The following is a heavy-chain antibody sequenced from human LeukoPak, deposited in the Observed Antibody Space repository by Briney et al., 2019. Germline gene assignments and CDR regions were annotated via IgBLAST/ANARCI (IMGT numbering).Heavy chain of an antibody. Sequence: GGSLRLSCAASGFTFSSYSMNWLRQAPGKGLEWVSSISSSSSYIYYADSVKGRFPISRDNSKNTLYLQMNSLRAEDTAVYYCARAADYYDYSGYYYVGAFDIWGQGTMVTVSS. CDR2: ISSSSSYI. J-gene: IGHJ3*02. CDR3: ARAADYYDYSGYYYVGAFDI. D-gene: IGHD3-22*01. V-gene: IGHV3-21*01. CDR1: GFTFSSYS.